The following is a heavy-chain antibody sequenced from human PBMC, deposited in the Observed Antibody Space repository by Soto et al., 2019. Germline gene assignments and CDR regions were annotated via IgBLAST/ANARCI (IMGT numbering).Heavy chain of an antibody. D-gene: IGHD1-26*01. CDR3: ARVVGATTAVAFDI. V-gene: IGHV1-69*13. J-gene: IGHJ3*02. CDR2: IIPIFGTA. CDR1: GGTFSSYA. Sequence: ASVKVSCKASGGTFSSYAISWVRQAPGQGLEWMGGIIPIFGTANYAQKFQGRVTITADESTSTAYMELSSLRSEDTAVYYCARVVGATTAVAFDIWGQGTMVTVS.